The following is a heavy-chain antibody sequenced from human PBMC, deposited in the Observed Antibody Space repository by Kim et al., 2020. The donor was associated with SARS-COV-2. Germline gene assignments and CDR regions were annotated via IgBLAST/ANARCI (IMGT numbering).Heavy chain of an antibody. CDR2: ISYDGSNK. D-gene: IGHD2-21*02. Sequence: GGSLRLSCAASGFTFSSYGMHWVRQAPGKGLEWVAVISYDGSNKYYADSVKGRFTISRDNSKNTLYLQMNSLRAEDTAVYYCAKDREVTALLGYWGQGTLVTVSS. V-gene: IGHV3-30*18. CDR3: AKDREVTALLGY. CDR1: GFTFSSYG. J-gene: IGHJ4*02.